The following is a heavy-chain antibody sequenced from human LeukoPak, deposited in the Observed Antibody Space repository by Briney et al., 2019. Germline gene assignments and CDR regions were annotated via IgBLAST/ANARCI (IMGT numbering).Heavy chain of an antibody. V-gene: IGHV3-23*01. CDR1: GLTFSSYA. CDR3: AIMHRYYDGSGYWVQ. J-gene: IGHJ4*02. D-gene: IGHD3-22*01. Sequence: GGSLRLSCAASGLTFSSYAMSWVRQAPGKGLEWVSGISTSGGSTSYADSVKGRFTISRDNPRNTLYMQMNSLRDEDTAVYYCAIMHRYYDGSGYWVQWGQGTLVTVSS. CDR2: ISTSGGST.